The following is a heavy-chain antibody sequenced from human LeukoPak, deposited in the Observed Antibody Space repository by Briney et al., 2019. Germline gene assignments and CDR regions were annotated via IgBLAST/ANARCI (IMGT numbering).Heavy chain of an antibody. CDR2: MNPNSGNT. D-gene: IGHD6-13*01. CDR3: ARLGSSYNWFDP. CDR1: GYTFTSYD. J-gene: IGHJ5*02. V-gene: IGHV1-8*01. Sequence: ASVKVSCKASGYTFTSYDTKWVRQATGQGLEWRGWMNPNSGNTDYAQKFQGRVTMTRNTSISTAYMELSSLRSEDTAVYYCARLGSSYNWFDPWGQGTLVTVSS.